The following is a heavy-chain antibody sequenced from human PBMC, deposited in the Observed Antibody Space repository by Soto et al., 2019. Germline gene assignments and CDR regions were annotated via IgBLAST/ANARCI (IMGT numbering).Heavy chain of an antibody. CDR1: GYTFTSYY. CDR2: INPSGGST. V-gene: IGHV1-46*01. Sequence: ASVKVSCKASGYTFTSYYMHWVRQAPGQGLEWMGIINPSGGSTSYAQKFQGRVTMTRDTSTSTVYMELSSLRSDDTAVYYCARDSRCSGGSCYPALGYYYYGMDVWGQGTTVTVSS. D-gene: IGHD2-15*01. CDR3: ARDSRCSGGSCYPALGYYYYGMDV. J-gene: IGHJ6*02.